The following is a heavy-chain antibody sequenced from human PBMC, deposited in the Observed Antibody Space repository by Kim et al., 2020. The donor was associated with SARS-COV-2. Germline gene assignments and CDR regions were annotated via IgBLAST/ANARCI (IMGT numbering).Heavy chain of an antibody. D-gene: IGHD2-8*01. CDR3: ARFGVEAGLDF. V-gene: IGHV3-7*01. CDR2: IKPDGGET. Sequence: GGSLRLSCAASGFALSNFWMSWVRQAPGKGLEWLANIKPDGGETYYVDVAKGRFSISRDNAKNSVSLQLNSLRAEDTAVYYCARFGVEAGLDFWAQGALV. CDR1: GFALSNFW. J-gene: IGHJ4*02.